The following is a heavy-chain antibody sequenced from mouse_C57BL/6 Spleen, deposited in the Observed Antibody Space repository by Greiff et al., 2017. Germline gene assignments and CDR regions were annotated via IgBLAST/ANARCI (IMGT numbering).Heavy chain of an antibody. D-gene: IGHD3-3*01. J-gene: IGHJ2*01. CDR1: GFTFSDYY. Sequence: EVKLVESEGGLVQPGSSMKLSCTASGFTFSDYYMAWVRQVPEKGLEWVANINYDGSSTYYLDSLKSRFIISRDNAKNILYLQMSSLKSEDTATYYCAREGHYFDYWGQGTTLTVSS. CDR3: AREGHYFDY. V-gene: IGHV5-16*01. CDR2: INYDGSST.